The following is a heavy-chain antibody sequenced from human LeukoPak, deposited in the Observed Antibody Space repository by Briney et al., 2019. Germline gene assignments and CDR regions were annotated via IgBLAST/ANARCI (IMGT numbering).Heavy chain of an antibody. D-gene: IGHD3-3*01. J-gene: IGHJ4*02. CDR3: ARGRSSGITIFGVVIHYEY. Sequence: SETLSLTCAVYGGSFSGYYWSWTRQPPGKGLEWIGEINHSGSTNYNPSLKSRVTISVDTSKNQFSLKLSSVTAADTAVYYCARGRSSGITIFGVVIHYEYWGQGTLVTVSS. CDR2: INHSGST. CDR1: GGSFSGYY. V-gene: IGHV4-34*01.